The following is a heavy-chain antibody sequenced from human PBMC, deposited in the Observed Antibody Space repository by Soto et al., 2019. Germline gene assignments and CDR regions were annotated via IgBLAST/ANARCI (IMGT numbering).Heavy chain of an antibody. D-gene: IGHD3-3*01. CDR3: AINDFWSGYSDSYYYYYGMDV. J-gene: IGHJ6*02. V-gene: IGHV1-69*06. Sequence: SVKVSCKASGGTFSSYAISWVRQAPGQGLEWMGGIIPIFGTANYAQKFQGRVTITADKSTSTAYMELSSLRSEDTAVYYCAINDFWSGYSDSYYYYYGMDVWGQGTTVTVSS. CDR2: IIPIFGTA. CDR1: GGTFSSYA.